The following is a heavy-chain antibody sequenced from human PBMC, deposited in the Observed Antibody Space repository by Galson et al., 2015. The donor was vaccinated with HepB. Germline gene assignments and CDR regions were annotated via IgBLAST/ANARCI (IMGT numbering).Heavy chain of an antibody. J-gene: IGHJ3*02. CDR1: GFTFNCYS. Sequence: SLRLSCAASGFTFNCYSMNWVRQAPGKGLEWVSYISNTGDIYYAESVKGRFTISRDNAKNSLYLQMSSLRSEDTAVYYCVTPIWNKIVGARAPQGADAFDIWGQGTMVTVSS. CDR3: VTPIWNKIVGARAPQGADAFDI. CDR2: ISNTGDI. V-gene: IGHV3-21*04. D-gene: IGHD1-26*01.